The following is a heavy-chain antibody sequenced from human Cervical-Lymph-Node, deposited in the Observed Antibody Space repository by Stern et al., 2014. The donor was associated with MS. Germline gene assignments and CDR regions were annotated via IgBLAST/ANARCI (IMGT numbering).Heavy chain of an antibody. Sequence: QVQLQESGPGLVQPSETLSLTCTVSGGSISSYYWSWIRQPPGKGLEWIGYIYYSGRTNYKPSLKSRVTISVDTSKNQFSLKLSSVTAADTAVYYCARGATQAFDPWGQGTLVTVSS. CDR3: ARGATQAFDP. V-gene: IGHV4-59*01. J-gene: IGHJ5*02. CDR1: GGSISSYY. CDR2: IYYSGRT.